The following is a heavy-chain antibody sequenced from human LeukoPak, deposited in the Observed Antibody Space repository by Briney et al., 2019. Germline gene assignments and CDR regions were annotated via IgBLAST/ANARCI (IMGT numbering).Heavy chain of an antibody. CDR1: GFTFSNTW. CDR3: ATAGNYRFDY. Sequence: PSGGSLRLSCAGSGFTFSNTWMPWVRQAPGEGLVWVSRIDSDGSTINYADSVKGRFTISRDNARNTLYLQMNSLRVEDTALYFCATAGNYRFDYWGQGTLVTVSS. CDR2: IDSDGSTI. J-gene: IGHJ4*02. V-gene: IGHV3-74*01. D-gene: IGHD1-7*01.